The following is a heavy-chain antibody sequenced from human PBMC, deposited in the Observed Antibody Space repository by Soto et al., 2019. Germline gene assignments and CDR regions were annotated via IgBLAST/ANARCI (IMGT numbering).Heavy chain of an antibody. D-gene: IGHD4-4*01. CDR2: ISAYNGNT. V-gene: IGHV1-18*04. Sequence: QVQLVQSGAEVKKPGASVKVSCKASGYTFTSYGISWVRQAPGQGLEWMGWISAYNGNTNYAQKLQGRGTMTTDTSTSTAYMELRSLRSDDTAVYYCARDYPYSNFEVDYYSYYCRDVWGHGTTVTVSS. CDR1: GYTFTSYG. J-gene: IGHJ6*01. CDR3: ARDYPYSNFEVDYYSYYCRDV.